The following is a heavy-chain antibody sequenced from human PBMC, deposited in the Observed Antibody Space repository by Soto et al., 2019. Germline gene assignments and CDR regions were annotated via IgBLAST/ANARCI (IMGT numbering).Heavy chain of an antibody. D-gene: IGHD5-12*01. CDR2: INPNSGGT. V-gene: IGHV1-2*04. CDR3: ARHHGPTTSENWFDP. Sequence: ASVKVSCKASGYTFTGYYMHWVRQAPGQGLEWMGWINPNSGGTNYAQKFQGWVTMTTDTSTTTAYLELRSLRSDDTAVYYCARHHGPTTSENWFDPWGQGTLVTASS. J-gene: IGHJ5*02. CDR1: GYTFTGYY.